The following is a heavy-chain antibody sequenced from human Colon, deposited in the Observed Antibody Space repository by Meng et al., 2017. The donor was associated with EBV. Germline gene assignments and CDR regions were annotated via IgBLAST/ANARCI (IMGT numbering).Heavy chain of an antibody. Sequence: VQLQHWAPGLLKPSETLSLPCGVSGGSLSGYYWSWIRHFPGRTLEFIGDINHSGSANYNPSLRSRVTISVDTSKNQIFLNLHSVTAADTAVYHCARTFGYCSNNNCPRTLGYWGQGTLVTVSS. CDR2: INHSGSA. J-gene: IGHJ4*02. D-gene: IGHD2-2*03. CDR3: ARTFGYCSNNNCPRTLGY. CDR1: GGSLSGYY. V-gene: IGHV4-34*02.